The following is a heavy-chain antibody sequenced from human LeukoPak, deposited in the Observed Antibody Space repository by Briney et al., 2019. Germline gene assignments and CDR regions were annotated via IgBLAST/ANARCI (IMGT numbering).Heavy chain of an antibody. Sequence: GESLKISCKASGYSFTNFWIGWVRQMPGRGLEWMGLMFPRDSNIKYSPSFQGQVTISADKSISTAYLQWTSLKASDTAMYYCARPSYGASDYWGQGTLVTVS. CDR2: MFPRDSNI. CDR3: ARPSYGASDY. D-gene: IGHD4-17*01. CDR1: GYSFTNFW. J-gene: IGHJ4*02. V-gene: IGHV5-51*01.